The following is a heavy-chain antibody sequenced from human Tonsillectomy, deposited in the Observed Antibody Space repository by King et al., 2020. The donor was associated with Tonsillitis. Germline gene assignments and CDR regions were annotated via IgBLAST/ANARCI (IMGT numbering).Heavy chain of an antibody. V-gene: IGHV3-30*04. J-gene: IGHJ4*02. CDR3: ASATYGIPYLDY. CDR2: ITYDGRNT. D-gene: IGHD1-14*01. Sequence: MHWVRKAPGKGLEWVAIITYDGRNTYSADAVKGRFTISSDNSKNTLYLQMNSLRAEDTAVYYFASATYGIPYLDYWSQGILVNVS.